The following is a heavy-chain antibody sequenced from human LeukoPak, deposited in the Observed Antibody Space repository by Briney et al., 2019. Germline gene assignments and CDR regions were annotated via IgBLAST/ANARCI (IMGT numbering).Heavy chain of an antibody. J-gene: IGHJ5*02. CDR2: IYTSGST. CDR1: GGSFSGYY. Sequence: PSETLSLTCAVYGGSFSGYYWSWIRQPAGKGLEWIGRIYTSGSTNYNPSLKSRVTMSVDTSKNQFSLKLSSVTAADTAVYYCARDQNYYGSGSYYRPHFDPWGQGTLVTVSS. D-gene: IGHD3-10*01. CDR3: ARDQNYYGSGSYYRPHFDP. V-gene: IGHV4-4*07.